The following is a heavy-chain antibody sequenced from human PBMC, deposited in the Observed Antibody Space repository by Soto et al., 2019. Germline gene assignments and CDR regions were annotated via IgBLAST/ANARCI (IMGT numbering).Heavy chain of an antibody. D-gene: IGHD3-10*01. CDR1: GGSVGGYY. V-gene: IGHV4-59*02. CDR2: GHFSGDT. J-gene: IGHJ5*02. Sequence: SETLSLTCTVSGGSVGGYYWSWVRQAPGKGLEWIGFGHFSGDTRYNLSLKRRVTISIDTYRNRLSLKLTSVTAADTAVYYCARESAGSGRNNWFDPWGQGVLVTVSS. CDR3: ARESAGSGRNNWFDP.